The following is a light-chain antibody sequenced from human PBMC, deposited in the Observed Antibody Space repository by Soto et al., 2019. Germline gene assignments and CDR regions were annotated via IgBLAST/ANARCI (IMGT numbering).Light chain of an antibody. J-gene: IGLJ3*02. CDR3: VLNLGSGISM. Sequence: QTVVTQEPSFSVSPGTTVTLTCALTSGSVSTSYYPSWYQQTPGQAPRTLIYDTDSRSSGVPDRFSGSILGNKAALTITGAQADDESDYYCVLNLGSGISMFGGGTKLTVL. CDR2: DTD. CDR1: SGSVSTSYY. V-gene: IGLV8-61*01.